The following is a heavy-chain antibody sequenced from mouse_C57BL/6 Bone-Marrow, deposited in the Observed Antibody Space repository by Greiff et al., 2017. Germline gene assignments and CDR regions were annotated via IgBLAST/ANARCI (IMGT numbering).Heavy chain of an antibody. J-gene: IGHJ1*03. Sequence: QVQLQQPGAELVKPGASVKLSCKASGSTFPSYWMHWVKQRPGRGLEWIGRIDPTSGGTKYNEKFKSKATLTVDKPSSTAHMQHSSRTSEDSAVYYCARGMGCSDGYFDVWGTGTTVTVSS. CDR1: GSTFPSYW. D-gene: IGHD2-3*01. CDR3: ARGMGCSDGYFDV. CDR2: IDPTSGGT. V-gene: IGHV1-72*01.